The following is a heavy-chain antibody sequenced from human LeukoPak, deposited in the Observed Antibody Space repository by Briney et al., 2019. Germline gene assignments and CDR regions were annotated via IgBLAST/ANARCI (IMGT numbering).Heavy chain of an antibody. V-gene: IGHV3-43D*03. CDR1: GFTFDDYA. CDR3: ARDPYSGSYSDYYYYYMDV. D-gene: IGHD1-26*01. Sequence: PGGSLRLSCAASGFTFDDYAMHWVRQGPGKGLEWVSLISWDGGRIYYADSVKGRFTISRDNAKNSLYLQMNSLRAEDTAVYYCARDPYSGSYSDYYYYYMDVWGKGTTVTVSS. CDR2: ISWDGGRI. J-gene: IGHJ6*03.